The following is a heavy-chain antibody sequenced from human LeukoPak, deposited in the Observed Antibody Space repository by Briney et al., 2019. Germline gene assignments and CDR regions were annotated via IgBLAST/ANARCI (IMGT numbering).Heavy chain of an antibody. Sequence: GGSLRLSCAASGFTFSSYAMSWLRQAPGKGLEWVSAISGSGFTYYADSVKGRFTISRDNSKNTLYLQMNSLRAEDTAVYYCARGLYSSSPWGQGTLVTVPS. CDR3: ARGLYSSSP. D-gene: IGHD6-6*01. CDR2: ISGSGFT. CDR1: GFTFSSYA. J-gene: IGHJ4*02. V-gene: IGHV3-23*01.